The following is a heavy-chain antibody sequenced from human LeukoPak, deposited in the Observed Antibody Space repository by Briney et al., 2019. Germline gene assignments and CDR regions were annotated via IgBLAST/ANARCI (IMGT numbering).Heavy chain of an antibody. V-gene: IGHV3-30-3*01. CDR2: ISYDGSNK. J-gene: IGHJ6*02. CDR1: GFTFSSYA. D-gene: IGHD3-3*01. Sequence: PGGSLRLSCAASGFTFSSYAMSWVRQAPGKGLEWVAVISYDGSNKYYADSVKGRFTISRDNSKNTLYLQMNSLRSEDTAVYYCAREGEIEGVVLRFLEWSTAPRDNYYGMDVWGQGTTVTVSS. CDR3: AREGEIEGVVLRFLEWSTAPRDNYYGMDV.